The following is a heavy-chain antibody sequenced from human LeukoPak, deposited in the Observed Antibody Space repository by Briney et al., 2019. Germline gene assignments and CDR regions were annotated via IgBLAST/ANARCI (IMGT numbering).Heavy chain of an antibody. V-gene: IGHV3-48*04. D-gene: IGHD6-19*01. J-gene: IGHJ4*02. Sequence: GGSLRLSCAASGFTFNNYDMNWVRQAPGKGLEWVSYISSSSSTIYYADPVKGRFTISRDNAKNSLNLQMNSLRVEDTAVYYCARHDRSGWYSFDYWGQGTLVTVSS. CDR2: ISSSSSTI. CDR1: GFTFNNYD. CDR3: ARHDRSGWYSFDY.